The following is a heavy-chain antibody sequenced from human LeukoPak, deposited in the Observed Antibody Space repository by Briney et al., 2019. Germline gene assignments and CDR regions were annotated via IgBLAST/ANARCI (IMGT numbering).Heavy chain of an antibody. J-gene: IGHJ6*04. CDR2: INTSGNT. CDR3: ARDRLGFRVDV. V-gene: IGHV4-4*07. D-gene: IGHD3-10*01. Sequence: PSETLSLTCTVSGDSISGSYWTWIRQSAGEGLEWIGRINTSGNTNYNPSLKSRVTMSLDTSKNQFSLNMSSVTVADTAVYYCARDRLGFRVDVWGKGTTVTFSS. CDR1: GDSISGSY.